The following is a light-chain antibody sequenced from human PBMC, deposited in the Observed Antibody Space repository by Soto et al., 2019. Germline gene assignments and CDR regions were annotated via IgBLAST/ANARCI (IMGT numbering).Light chain of an antibody. CDR2: YAS. V-gene: IGKV3-15*01. CDR3: QQYNNWLS. J-gene: IGKJ1*01. Sequence: EIVMTQSPFTLSVSPVERSTLPFRASQSVSSNLAWYQQKPGQAPRLLISYASSRATGIPARFSGSGSGTDFTLTISSLQSEDYAVYYCQQYNNWLSFGQGTKVDIK. CDR1: QSVSSN.